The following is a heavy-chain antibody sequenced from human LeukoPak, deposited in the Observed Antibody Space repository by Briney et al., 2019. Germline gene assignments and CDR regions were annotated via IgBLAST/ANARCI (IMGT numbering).Heavy chain of an antibody. V-gene: IGHV4-31*03. CDR1: GGSISSGGYY. J-gene: IGHJ4*02. D-gene: IGHD3-10*01. Sequence: SETLSLTCTVSGGSISSGGYYWSWIRQHPGKGLEWIGYIYYSGSTYYNPSLKSRVTISVDTSKNQFSLKLSSVTAADTAVYYCARYTRPMVAAYFDYWGQGTLVTVSS. CDR3: ARYTRPMVAAYFDY. CDR2: IYYSGST.